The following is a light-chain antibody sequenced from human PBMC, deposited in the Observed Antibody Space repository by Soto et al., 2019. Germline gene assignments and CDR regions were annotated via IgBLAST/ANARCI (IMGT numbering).Light chain of an antibody. CDR2: RNN. V-gene: IGLV1-47*01. Sequence: QPVLTQPPSASGTPGQRVTISCSGSSSNIGSNFVYWYQQLPGTAPKVLIYRNNQRPSGVPDRFSGSKSGTSASLAISGLRSEDEANYYCASWDDSLSGWVFGGGTKVTVL. CDR3: ASWDDSLSGWV. CDR1: SSNIGSNF. J-gene: IGLJ3*02.